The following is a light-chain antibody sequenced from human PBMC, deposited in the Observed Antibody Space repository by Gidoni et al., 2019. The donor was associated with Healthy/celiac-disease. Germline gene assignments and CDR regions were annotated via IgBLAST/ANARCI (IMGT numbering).Light chain of an antibody. CDR1: QSVSSN. CDR2: CAS. Sequence: EIVMTQSPATLSVAPGERATLSCRASQSVSSNLAWYQQKPGQAPRLLIYCASTRATGIPARFSGSGSGTEFTLTISRLQSEDFAVYYCKQYNNWPRTFGQGTKVEIK. J-gene: IGKJ1*01. CDR3: KQYNNWPRT. V-gene: IGKV3-15*01.